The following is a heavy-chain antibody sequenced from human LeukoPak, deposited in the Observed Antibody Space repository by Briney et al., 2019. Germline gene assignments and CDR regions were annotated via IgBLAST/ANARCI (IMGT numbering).Heavy chain of an antibody. J-gene: IGHJ4*02. CDR3: AKAQRGYSPPSDY. D-gene: IGHD2-15*01. V-gene: IGHV3-9*01. CDR1: GFTFDDYA. CDR2: ISWNSDSI. Sequence: GGSLRLSCAASGFTFDDYAMHWVRQAPGKGLEWVSGISWNSDSIGYADSVKGRFTIPRDNAKNSLYLQMNSLRPEDTALYYCAKAQRGYSPPSDYWGQGTLVTVSS.